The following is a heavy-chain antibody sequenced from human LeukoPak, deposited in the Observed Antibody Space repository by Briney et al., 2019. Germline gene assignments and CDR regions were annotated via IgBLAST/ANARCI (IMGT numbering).Heavy chain of an antibody. CDR2: TYYRSKWYN. V-gene: IGHV6-1*01. CDR1: GDSVSSNSAA. J-gene: IGHJ4*02. CDR3: AKDLHPYDSSGYSPLDY. Sequence: SQTLSLTCAISGDSVSSNSAAWNWIRQSPSRGLEWLGRTYYRSKWYNDYAVSVKSRITINPDTSKNQFSLQLNSVTPEDTAVYYCAKDLHPYDSSGYSPLDYWGQGTLVTVSS. D-gene: IGHD3-22*01.